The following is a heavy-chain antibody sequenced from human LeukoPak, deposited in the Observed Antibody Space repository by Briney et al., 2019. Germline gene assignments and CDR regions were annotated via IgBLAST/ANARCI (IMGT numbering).Heavy chain of an antibody. J-gene: IGHJ4*02. CDR1: GFTFNDYA. CDR2: INWNNGGI. Sequence: PGRSLRLSCVASGFTFNDYAMHWVRQAPGKGLEWVTGINWNNGGIVYADSVKGRFTISRGNAKNTLYLQMNSLRAEDTAVYYCARALGGNSDYWGQGTLVTVSS. D-gene: IGHD4-23*01. V-gene: IGHV3-9*01. CDR3: ARALGGNSDY.